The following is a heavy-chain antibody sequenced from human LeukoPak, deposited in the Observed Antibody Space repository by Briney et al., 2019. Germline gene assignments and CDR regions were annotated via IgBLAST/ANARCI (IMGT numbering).Heavy chain of an antibody. V-gene: IGHV3-7*01. J-gene: IGHJ4*02. D-gene: IGHD2-15*01. CDR2: IKQDGSEK. CDR1: GFIFNNYW. CDR3: ARQRRYCSGDNCYQRTFDY. Sequence: GGSLRLSCDASGFIFNNYWISWVRQAPGEGLEWVANIKQDGSEKYYADSVKGRFTISRDNAKNSLYLQMNSLRAEDTAVYYCARQRRYCSGDNCYQRTFDYWGQGTLVTVSS.